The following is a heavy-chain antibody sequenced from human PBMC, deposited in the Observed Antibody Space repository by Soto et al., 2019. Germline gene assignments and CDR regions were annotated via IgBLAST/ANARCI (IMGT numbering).Heavy chain of an antibody. V-gene: IGHV1-18*01. Sequence: VKVSCKASGYTFTSYGISWVRQAPGQGLEWMGWISAYNGNTIYAQKLQGRVTMTTQTSTSTAYMELRSLRSDDTTVYYCAREGSIFGVVIRDPAYYYYGMDVWGQGTTVTVSS. CDR1: GYTFTSYG. D-gene: IGHD3-3*01. CDR3: AREGSIFGVVIRDPAYYYYGMDV. J-gene: IGHJ6*02. CDR2: ISAYNGNT.